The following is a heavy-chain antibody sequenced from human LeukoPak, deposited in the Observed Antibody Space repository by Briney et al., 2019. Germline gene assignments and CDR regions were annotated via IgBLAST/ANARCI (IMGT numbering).Heavy chain of an antibody. CDR2: IGWGDDK. CDR1: GFSLTTSGVC. Sequence: SGPTLVNPTQTLTLTCTFSGFSLTTSGVCVSWVRHPPGKALEWLALIGWGDDKYYSTSLKTRLTISKDPSKNQVVLTMTNMDPVDTATYYCARVHGASGFYDFAYWGQGTLVTVSS. D-gene: IGHD6-19*01. CDR3: ARVHGASGFYDFAY. J-gene: IGHJ4*02. V-gene: IGHV2-70*20.